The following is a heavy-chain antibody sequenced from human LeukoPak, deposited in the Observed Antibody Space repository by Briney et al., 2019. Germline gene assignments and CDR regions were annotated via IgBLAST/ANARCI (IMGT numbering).Heavy chain of an antibody. V-gene: IGHV4-38-2*01. CDR1: GYSISSGYY. CDR3: ASAQYYDILTGHYSTPSPLFDY. Sequence: SETLSLTCAVSGYSISSGYYWGWIRQPPGKALEWIGSIYHSGSTYYNPSLKSRVTISVDTSKNQFSLKLSSVTAADTAVYYCASAQYYDILTGHYSTPSPLFDYWGQGTLVTVSS. CDR2: IYHSGST. J-gene: IGHJ4*02. D-gene: IGHD3-9*01.